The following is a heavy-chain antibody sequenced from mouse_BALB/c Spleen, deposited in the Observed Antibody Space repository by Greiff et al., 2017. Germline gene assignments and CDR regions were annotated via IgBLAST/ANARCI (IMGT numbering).Heavy chain of an antibody. CDR3: ASTMITTYYAMDY. V-gene: IGHV14-3*02. Sequence: EVHLVESGAELVKPGASVKLSCTASGFNIKDTYMHWVKQRPEQGLEWIGRIDPANGNTKYDPKFQGKATITADTSSNTAYLQLSSLTSEDTAVYYCASTMITTYYAMDYWGQGTSVTVSS. CDR1: GFNIKDTY. CDR2: IDPANGNT. D-gene: IGHD2-4*01. J-gene: IGHJ4*01.